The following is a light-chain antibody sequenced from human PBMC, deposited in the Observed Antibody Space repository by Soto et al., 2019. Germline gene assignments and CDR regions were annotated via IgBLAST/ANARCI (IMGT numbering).Light chain of an antibody. CDR1: SDDVGAYNL. CDR2: KVS. Sequence: QSALTQPASVSGSPGQSITISCTGTSDDVGAYNLVSCYEQHPGQAPKVLIYKVSNRPSGVSNRFSGSKSGNTASLTISGLQAEDEAIYFCSSYTINSRVFGTGTKVTVL. CDR3: SSYTINSRV. J-gene: IGLJ1*01. V-gene: IGLV2-14*03.